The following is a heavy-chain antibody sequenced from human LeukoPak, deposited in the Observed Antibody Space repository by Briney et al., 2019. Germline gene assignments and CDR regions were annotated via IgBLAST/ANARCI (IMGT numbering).Heavy chain of an antibody. Sequence: GGSLRLSCAASGFTFSSYAMSWVRQAPGKGLEWVSAISGRGGSTYYADSVKGRFTISRDNSKNTLYLQMTSLRAANTAVYYCAKEPEPIYFDYWGQGTLVTVSS. J-gene: IGHJ4*02. CDR2: ISGRGGST. CDR3: AKEPEPIYFDY. V-gene: IGHV3-23*01. CDR1: GFTFSSYA.